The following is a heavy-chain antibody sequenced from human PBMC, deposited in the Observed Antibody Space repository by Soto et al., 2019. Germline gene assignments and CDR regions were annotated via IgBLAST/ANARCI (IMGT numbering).Heavy chain of an antibody. Sequence: AWVKVSCKASGYAFSSYAMDWVRQARGQGQEWMGWINIGSGNTEYSQKFQDRVNMTRDTSASTVDRELNSLRSEETAVYYGASDGGDFGYRCYCDHRILLYVCGQGTTV. CDR2: INIGSGNT. D-gene: IGHD2-21*02. CDR1: GYAFSSYA. V-gene: IGHV1-3*04. J-gene: IGHJ6*02. CDR3: ASDGGDFGYRCYCDHRILLYV.